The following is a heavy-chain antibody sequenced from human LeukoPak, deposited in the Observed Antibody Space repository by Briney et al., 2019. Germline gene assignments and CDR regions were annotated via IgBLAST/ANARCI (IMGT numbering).Heavy chain of an antibody. D-gene: IGHD3-10*01. Sequence: PGGSLRLSCAASGFTFSSHGMSWVRQAPGKGLEWVSTISGSGDNTYYADSVKGRFTISRDNSKNTLYLQMNSLRAEDTAVYYCARASGIYYNWHFDYWGLGTLVTVSS. CDR1: GFTFSSHG. CDR2: ISGSGDNT. J-gene: IGHJ4*02. CDR3: ARASGIYYNWHFDY. V-gene: IGHV3-23*01.